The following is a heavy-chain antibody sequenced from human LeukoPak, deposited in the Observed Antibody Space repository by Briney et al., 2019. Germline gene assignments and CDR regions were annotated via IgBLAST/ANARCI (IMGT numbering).Heavy chain of an antibody. CDR1: GFTFSSYS. CDR2: ISSSSTI. Sequence: GGSLRLSCAASGFTFSSYSMNWVRQAPGKGLEWVSCISSSSTIYYADSVKGRFTISRDNAKNSLYLQMNSLRAEDTAVYYCARGDIVAPDAFDIRGQGTMVTVSS. J-gene: IGHJ3*02. CDR3: ARGDIVAPDAFDI. D-gene: IGHD5-12*01. V-gene: IGHV3-48*01.